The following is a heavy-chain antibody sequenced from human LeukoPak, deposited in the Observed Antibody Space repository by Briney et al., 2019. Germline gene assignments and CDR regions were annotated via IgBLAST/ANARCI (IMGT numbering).Heavy chain of an antibody. D-gene: IGHD3-22*01. CDR1: GYTFSNYD. CDR2: MNPNSGNT. Sequence: GASVKVSCKTSGYTFSNYDIYWVRQAPGQGLEWMGWMNPNSGNTGYAQKFQGRVTITRNTSISTAYMELSSLRSEDTAVYYCARWTYDSSGYYYESWGQGTLVTVSS. J-gene: IGHJ4*02. V-gene: IGHV1-8*03. CDR3: ARWTYDSSGYYYES.